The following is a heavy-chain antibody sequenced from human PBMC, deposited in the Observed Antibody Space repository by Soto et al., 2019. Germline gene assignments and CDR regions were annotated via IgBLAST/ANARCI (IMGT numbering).Heavy chain of an antibody. V-gene: IGHV1-18*01. CDR2: ISPDNGNT. Sequence: QVQLVQSGAEVKEPGASVKVSCMASGYSFTSYGLIWLRQAPGQRLEWMGWISPDNGNTNYAQKLQGRVTMTTDTYTNTAYMELRSLRSDDTAVYYCARHVSVNPHFDYWGQGTLVAVSS. D-gene: IGHD1-26*01. CDR1: GYSFTSYG. CDR3: ARHVSVNPHFDY. J-gene: IGHJ4*02.